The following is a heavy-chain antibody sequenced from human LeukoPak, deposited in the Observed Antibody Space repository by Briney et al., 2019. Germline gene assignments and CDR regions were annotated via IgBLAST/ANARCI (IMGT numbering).Heavy chain of an antibody. D-gene: IGHD1-26*01. V-gene: IGHV3-73*01. CDR3: TRDRGTYIWLDP. CDR1: GFTLSDSA. J-gene: IGHJ5*02. CDR2: IDRPAKSYAT. Sequence: PGGSRRLSCAASGFTLSDSAIHWVRQASGQGLEWVGLIDRPAKSYATAYGASVGGRFTISRDDSKNTAYLQMDSLKTEDTALYYCTRDRGTYIWLDPWVQGTLVTVFS.